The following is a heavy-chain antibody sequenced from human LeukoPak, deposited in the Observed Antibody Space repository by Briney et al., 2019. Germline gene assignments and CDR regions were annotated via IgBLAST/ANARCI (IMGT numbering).Heavy chain of an antibody. CDR1: GFTFSSYA. V-gene: IGHV3-30*04. CDR3: ASLIAAAAPGY. CDR2: ISYDGSNK. Sequence: GGSLRLSCAASGFTFSSYAMHWVRQAPGKGLEWVAVISYDGSNKYYADSVKGRFTISRDNSKNTLYLQMNSPRAEDTAVYYCASLIAAAAPGYWGQGTLVTVSS. D-gene: IGHD6-13*01. J-gene: IGHJ4*02.